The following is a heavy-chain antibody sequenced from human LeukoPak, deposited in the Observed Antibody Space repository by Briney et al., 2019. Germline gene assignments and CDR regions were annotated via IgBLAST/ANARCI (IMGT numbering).Heavy chain of an antibody. D-gene: IGHD3-3*01. CDR1: GFTFSSYA. J-gene: IGHJ6*02. V-gene: IGHV3-23*01. CDR2: ISGSGGST. CDR3: AKDGGGSLEWLPPMDV. Sequence: PGGSLRLSCAASGFTFSSYAMSWVRQAPGKGLEWVSAISGSGGSTYYADSVKGRFTISRDNSKYTLYLQMNSLRAEDTAVYYCAKDGGGSLEWLPPMDVWGQGTTVTVSS.